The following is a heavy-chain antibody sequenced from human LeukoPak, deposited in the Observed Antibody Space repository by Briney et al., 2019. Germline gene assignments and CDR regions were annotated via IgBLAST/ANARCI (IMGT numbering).Heavy chain of an antibody. CDR3: ARHAVRYGSGSYYNDY. J-gene: IGHJ4*02. CDR2: IYPGDSDT. Sequence: ASVKVSCKGSGYSFTSYWIGWVRQMPGKGLEWMGIIYPGDSDTRYSPSFQGQVTISADKSISTAYLQWSSLKASVTAMYYCARHAVRYGSGSYYNDYWGQGTLVTVSS. CDR1: GYSFTSYW. D-gene: IGHD3-10*01. V-gene: IGHV5-51*01.